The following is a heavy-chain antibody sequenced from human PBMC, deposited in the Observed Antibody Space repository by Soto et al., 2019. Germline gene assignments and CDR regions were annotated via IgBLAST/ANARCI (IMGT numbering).Heavy chain of an antibody. CDR3: ARGPDFGAHGGWLDP. J-gene: IGHJ5*02. Sequence: QVQLVQSGAEVKKPGSSVKVSCRPSRNTFSSYTVSWVRQAPGQGLEWMGGITPLFGTTTYAQKFQGRVTITADASTSTAYMELSRLRAEDTAVYYCARGPDFGAHGGWLDPWGQGTLVTVSS. D-gene: IGHD4-17*01. V-gene: IGHV1-69*01. CDR1: RNTFSSYT. CDR2: ITPLFGTT.